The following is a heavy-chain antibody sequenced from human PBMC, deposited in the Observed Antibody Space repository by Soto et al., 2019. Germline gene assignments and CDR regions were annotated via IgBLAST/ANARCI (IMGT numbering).Heavy chain of an antibody. D-gene: IGHD1-26*01. CDR3: ARGGSWAPAGVGY. CDR2: ISSDVVNY. CDR1: GFTFSSFA. Sequence: QVQLVESGGGVVQPGRSLRLSCAASGFTFSSFAMHWVRQAPGKGLEWLAVISSDVVNYYYAESVKGRFTISRDNSKNTLYPQMNRLRKGDTAVYDCARGGSWAPAGVGYWGQGTLVTVSS. J-gene: IGHJ4*02. V-gene: IGHV3-30-3*01.